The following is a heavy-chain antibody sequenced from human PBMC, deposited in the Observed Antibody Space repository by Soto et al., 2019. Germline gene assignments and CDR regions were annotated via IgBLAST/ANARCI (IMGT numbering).Heavy chain of an antibody. CDR3: ARDTGSFLEWRNAPPGWFGP. Sequence: QVQLVESGGGVVQPGRSLRLSCAASGFTFSSYGMHWVRQAPGKGLEGVAVIWYDGSNKYYADSVKGRFTISRDNSKNTLYLQMNSLRAEDTAVYYCARDTGSFLEWRNAPPGWFGPWCQGTLVTVSS. V-gene: IGHV3-33*01. J-gene: IGHJ5*02. CDR2: IWYDGSNK. D-gene: IGHD3-3*01. CDR1: GFTFSSYG.